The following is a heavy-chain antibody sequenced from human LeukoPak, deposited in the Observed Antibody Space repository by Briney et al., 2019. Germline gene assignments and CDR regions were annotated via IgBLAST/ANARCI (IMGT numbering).Heavy chain of an antibody. CDR1: GFIFKKYW. D-gene: IGHD2-21*01. CDR3: AINGCYRGVCAFDV. J-gene: IGHJ3*01. Sequence: GGSLRLSCAASGFIFKKYWMNWVRQVPGKGLECLANIKEDGSETYYADSVKGRFTISRDNPKNLLFLQINSLRVEDTAVYYCAINGCYRGVCAFDVWGQGTMVTVSS. CDR2: IKEDGSET. V-gene: IGHV3-7*01.